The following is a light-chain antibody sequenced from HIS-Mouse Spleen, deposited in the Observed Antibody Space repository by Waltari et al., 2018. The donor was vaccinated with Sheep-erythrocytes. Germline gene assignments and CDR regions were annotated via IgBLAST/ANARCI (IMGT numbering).Light chain of an antibody. V-gene: IGKV1-39*01. CDR3: QQSYSTPPT. CDR2: AAS. J-gene: IGKJ4*01. CDR1: QSTGSY. Sequence: DIQMTQSPSSLSASVADRVTITCRASQSTGSYLNWYQQQPRNAPQLLIYAASSLQSGVPSMFSGSGSGTDFTLTISRLQPEDFATYYCQQSYSTPPTFGGGTKVEIK.